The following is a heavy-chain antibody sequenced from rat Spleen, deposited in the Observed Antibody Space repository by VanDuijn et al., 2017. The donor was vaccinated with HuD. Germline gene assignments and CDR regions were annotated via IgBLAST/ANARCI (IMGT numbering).Heavy chain of an antibody. D-gene: IGHD5-1*01. Sequence: EVQLQESGPGLVKPSQSLSLTCSVTAYSIISSYRWNWIRKFPGNKLEWMGFINGAGSTDYNPSLKGRISITRDTSKNQFFLQVNSVTTEDTATYYCSRGDGSWDYWGQGVMVTVSS. CDR2: INGAGST. J-gene: IGHJ2*01. CDR3: SRGDGSWDY. CDR1: AYSIISSYR. V-gene: IGHV3-3*01.